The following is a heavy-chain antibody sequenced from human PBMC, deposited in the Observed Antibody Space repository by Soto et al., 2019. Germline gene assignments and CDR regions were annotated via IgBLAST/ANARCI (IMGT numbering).Heavy chain of an antibody. CDR3: ATSIDWQTY. Sequence: QVQLVQSGPEEKKPGASVIVSCKASGYSFTTYGIHWVRQAPGQRPEWMGWISAGTGNTKYSQNFQGRATISRDAPANTAYIELSSLSSEDTAVYYCATSIDWQTYWGQGTLVTVSS. J-gene: IGHJ4*02. CDR1: GYSFTTYG. V-gene: IGHV1-3*05. D-gene: IGHD3-9*01. CDR2: ISAGTGNT.